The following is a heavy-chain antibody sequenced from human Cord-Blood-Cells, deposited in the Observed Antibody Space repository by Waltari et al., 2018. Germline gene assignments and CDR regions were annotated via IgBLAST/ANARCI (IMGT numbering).Heavy chain of an antibody. D-gene: IGHD2-2*01. Sequence: QVQLVQSGAEVKKPGASVKVSCKASGYTFTSYYMHWVRQAPGQGLEWMGIINPIGGSTSYAQKFQGRVTMTRDTSTSAVYMELSSLRSEDTAVYYCARDLYCSSTSCYHFDYWGQGTLVTVSS. CDR3: ARDLYCSSTSCYHFDY. J-gene: IGHJ4*02. CDR1: GYTFTSYY. CDR2: INPIGGST. V-gene: IGHV1-46*01.